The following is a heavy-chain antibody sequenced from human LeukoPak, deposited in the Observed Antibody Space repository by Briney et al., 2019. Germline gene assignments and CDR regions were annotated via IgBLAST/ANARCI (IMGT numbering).Heavy chain of an antibody. CDR1: GYTLTELS. V-gene: IGHV1-24*01. CDR2: FDPEDGET. D-gene: IGHD6-19*01. J-gene: IGHJ4*02. CDR3: ATPFGYSSGRGGEYFDY. Sequence: ASVTVSFKVSGYTLTELSMHWVRQAPGKGLEWMGGFDPEDGETIYAQKFQGRVTMTEDTSTDTAYMELSSLRSEDTAVYYCATPFGYSSGRGGEYFDYRGQGTLVTVSS.